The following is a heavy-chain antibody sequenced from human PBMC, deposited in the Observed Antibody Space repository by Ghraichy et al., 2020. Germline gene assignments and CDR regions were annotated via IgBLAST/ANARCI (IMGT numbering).Heavy chain of an antibody. D-gene: IGHD4-23*01. V-gene: IGHV3-48*02. CDR1: GFSLSSYG. Sequence: GGSLRLSCVGSGFSLSSYGMNWVRQSPGKGLEWVSYITSSSSTSSYADSVKGRFTIFRDNAQNSLYLQMNSLRDEDTGVYYCARASRVVRFYYYDGMDVWGQGTTVTVSS. J-gene: IGHJ6*02. CDR2: ITSSSSTS. CDR3: ARASRVVRFYYYDGMDV.